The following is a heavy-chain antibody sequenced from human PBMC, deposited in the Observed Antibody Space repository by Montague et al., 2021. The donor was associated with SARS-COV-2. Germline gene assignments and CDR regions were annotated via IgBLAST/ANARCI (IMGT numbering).Heavy chain of an antibody. CDR3: ARELRRIIMIVDIRGFDY. V-gene: IGHV6-1*01. J-gene: IGHJ4*02. CDR2: LCFKKKKYN. Sequence: CAISGDSVVNPRAGWKGNRQYPTKMLQWVGRLCFKKKKYNDYAVSVKSRITINPDTSKNQFSLQLNSVTAEDTAVYYCARELRRIIMIVDIRGFDYWGQGTLGTV. CDR1: GDSVVNPRAG. D-gene: IGHD3-22*01.